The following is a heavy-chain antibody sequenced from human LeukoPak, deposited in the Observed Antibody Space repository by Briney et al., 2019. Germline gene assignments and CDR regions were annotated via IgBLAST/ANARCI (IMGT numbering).Heavy chain of an antibody. CDR2: IYYSVST. CDR3: ARREVETTFYYYYYMDV. CDR1: GGSISSSSYY. V-gene: IGHV4-39*01. Sequence: SETLSLTCTVSGGSISSSSYYWGWIRQPPGKGLEWIGTIYYSVSTYYNPSLKSRVTISVDTSKNQFSLKLTSVTAADTAVYYCARREVETTFYYYYYMDVWGKGTTVTVSS. J-gene: IGHJ6*03. D-gene: IGHD1-26*01.